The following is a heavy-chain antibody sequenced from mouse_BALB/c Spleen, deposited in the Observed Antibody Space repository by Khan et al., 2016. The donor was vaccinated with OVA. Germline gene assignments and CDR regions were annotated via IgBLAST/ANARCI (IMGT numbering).Heavy chain of an antibody. CDR2: IFPNNGGT. CDR1: GYTFTDFN. J-gene: IGHJ3*01. D-gene: IGHD1-2*01. Sequence: VQLQQSGPELVKPGASVRISCKTSGYTFTDFNLDWVKQSHGKRLEWIGYIFPNNGGTGYNQKFKTKATLTVDSSSSIAFMELRSLTSEDSAVYYCARSGYGSFAYWGRGTLVTVSA. V-gene: IGHV1S29*02. CDR3: ARSGYGSFAY.